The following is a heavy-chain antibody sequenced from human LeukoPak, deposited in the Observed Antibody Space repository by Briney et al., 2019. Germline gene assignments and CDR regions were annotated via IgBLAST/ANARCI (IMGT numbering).Heavy chain of an antibody. CDR2: FYGGST. V-gene: IGHV4-38-2*02. Sequence: PSETLSLTCTVSGYSISTGYYWDWIRQPPGKGLEWIGTFYGGSTYYNPSLKSRVTISVDTSKNQFSLNLTSVTAADTAVYYCARSKESPGFEFDYWGQGTLVTVSS. CDR1: GYSISTGYY. CDR3: ARSKESPGFEFDY. D-gene: IGHD3-10*01. J-gene: IGHJ4*02.